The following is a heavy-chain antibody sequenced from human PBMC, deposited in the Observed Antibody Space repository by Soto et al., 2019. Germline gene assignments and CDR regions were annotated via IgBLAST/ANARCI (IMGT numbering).Heavy chain of an antibody. CDR1: GGSVSSGSYY. J-gene: IGHJ4*02. CDR3: AREDPGEVDY. V-gene: IGHV4-61*01. CDR2: IYYSGST. Sequence: SETLSLTCTVSGGSVSSGSYYWSWIRQPPGKGLEWIGYIYYSGSTNYNPSLKSRVTISVDTSKNQFSLKLSSVTAADTAVYYCAREDPGEVDYWGQGTLVTVSS. D-gene: IGHD3-16*01.